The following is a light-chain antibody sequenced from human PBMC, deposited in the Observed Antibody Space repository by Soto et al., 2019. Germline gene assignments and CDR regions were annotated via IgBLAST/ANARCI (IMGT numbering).Light chain of an antibody. CDR1: QTLSSRH. CDR2: GSS. CDR3: QQYGYSRT. Sequence: VLTQSPGTLSLSPGERATLSCRASQTLSSRHLAWYQQKPGQAPRLLIYGSSSRATDIPDRFSGSGSGTDFTLTISTLAPEDFAIYYCQQYGYSRTFGQGTKVEIK. V-gene: IGKV3-20*01. J-gene: IGKJ1*01.